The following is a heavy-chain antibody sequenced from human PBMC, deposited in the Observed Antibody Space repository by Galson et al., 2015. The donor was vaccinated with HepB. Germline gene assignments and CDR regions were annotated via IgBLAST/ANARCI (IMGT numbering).Heavy chain of an antibody. Sequence: SLRLSCAASGFTFTRLAMGWVRQAPGKGLEWVACISDSGGETYYTDSVKGRFTISKDNSKNTLYLQMNSLRAEDTAVYYCVKDAIRYSGWYYFDYWGQGSLVTVSS. D-gene: IGHD5-12*01. CDR1: GFTFTRLA. CDR3: VKDAIRYSGWYYFDY. CDR2: ISDSGGET. V-gene: IGHV3-23*01. J-gene: IGHJ4*02.